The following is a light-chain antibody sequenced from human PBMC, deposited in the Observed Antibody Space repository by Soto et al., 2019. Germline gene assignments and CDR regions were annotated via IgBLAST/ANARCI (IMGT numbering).Light chain of an antibody. Sequence: QSVLTQPPSASGTPGQRVTISCSGSSSNIGSSNVNWYQQLPGTAPKLILFEVSNRPSGVSYRFSGSKSGNTASLTISGLQAEDEADYFCSSYSISTAYLFGTGTKGTVL. J-gene: IGLJ1*01. V-gene: IGLV1-44*01. CDR1: SSNIGSSN. CDR3: SSYSISTAYL. CDR2: EVS.